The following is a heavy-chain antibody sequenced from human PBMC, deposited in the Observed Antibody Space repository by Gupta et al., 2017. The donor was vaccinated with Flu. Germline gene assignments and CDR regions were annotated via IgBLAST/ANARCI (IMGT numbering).Heavy chain of an antibody. V-gene: IGHV1-46*03. CDR1: TSYY. Sequence: TSYYMHWVRQAPGQGLEWMGIINPSGGSTSYAQKVQGRVTMTRDTSTSTVYRELSSLRSEDTAVYYCARRKGGATGYGMDVWGQGTTVTVSS. CDR3: ARRKGGATGYGMDV. D-gene: IGHD1-26*01. J-gene: IGHJ6*02. CDR2: INPSGGST.